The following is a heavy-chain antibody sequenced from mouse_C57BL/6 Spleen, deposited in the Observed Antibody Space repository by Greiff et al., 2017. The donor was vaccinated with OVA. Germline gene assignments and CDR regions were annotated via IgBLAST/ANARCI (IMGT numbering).Heavy chain of an antibody. CDR1: GYTFTSYW. V-gene: IGHV1-72*01. Sequence: VQLQQPGPELVKPGASVKLSCKASGYTFTSYWMHWVKQRPGRGLEWIGRIDPNDGGTNYNGKFKGKATLTVDQSSSTAYMQLSSLTSEDSAVDDCARGWTGAYAMDDWGQGTSVTVSS. CDR3: ARGWTGAYAMDD. D-gene: IGHD2-3*01. CDR2: IDPNDGGT. J-gene: IGHJ4*01.